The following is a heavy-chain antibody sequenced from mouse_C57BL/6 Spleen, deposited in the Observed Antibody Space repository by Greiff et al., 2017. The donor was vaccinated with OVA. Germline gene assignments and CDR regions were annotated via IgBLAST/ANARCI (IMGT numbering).Heavy chain of an antibody. V-gene: IGHV1-82*01. D-gene: IGHD1-3*01. Sequence: LQESGPELVKPGASVKISCKASGYAFSSSWMNWVKQRPGKGLEWIGRIYPGDGDTNYNGKFKGKATLTADKSSSTAYMQLSSLTSEDSAVYFCARGELDYWGQGTTLTVSS. CDR2: IYPGDGDT. J-gene: IGHJ2*01. CDR1: GYAFSSSW. CDR3: ARGELDY.